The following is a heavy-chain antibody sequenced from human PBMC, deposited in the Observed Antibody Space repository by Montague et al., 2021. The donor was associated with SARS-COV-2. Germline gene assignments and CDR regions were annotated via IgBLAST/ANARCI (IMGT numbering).Heavy chain of an antibody. CDR3: ARDNIVIVPPAIFYDS. CDR1: GFIFSNFW. CDR2: IKQDGSEK. J-gene: IGHJ4*02. D-gene: IGHD2-2*01. V-gene: IGHV3-7*01. Sequence: SLRLSCAASGFIFSNFWMSWVRQAPGKGLEWVANIKQDGSEKFYVDSVKGRFTISRDNAKNSLYLQLYSLRAEDTAVYFCARDNIVIVPPAIFYDSWGQGAQVTVSS.